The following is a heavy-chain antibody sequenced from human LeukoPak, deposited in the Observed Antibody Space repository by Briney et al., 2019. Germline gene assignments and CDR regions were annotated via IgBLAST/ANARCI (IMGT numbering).Heavy chain of an antibody. J-gene: IGHJ5*02. D-gene: IGHD3-9*01. Sequence: NPSETLSLTCAVYGGSFSGYYWSWIRQPPGKGLEWIGEINHSGSTNYNPSLKSRVTISVDTSKNQFSLKLSSVTAADTAVYYCARRYYDILTGHHENWFDPWGQGTLVTVSS. CDR3: ARRYYDILTGHHENWFDP. CDR2: INHSGST. CDR1: GGSFSGYY. V-gene: IGHV4-34*01.